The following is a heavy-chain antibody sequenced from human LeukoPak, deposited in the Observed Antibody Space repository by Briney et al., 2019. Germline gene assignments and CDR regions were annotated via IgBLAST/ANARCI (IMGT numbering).Heavy chain of an antibody. CDR3: ARDGTYNDFWSGYPTTFDY. CDR2: INPNSGGT. Sequence: ASVKVSCKASGYTFTGYYMHWVRQAPGQGLEWMGWINPNSGGTNYAQNFQGRVTMTRDTSISTAYMELSRLRSDDTAVYYCARDGTYNDFWSGYPTTFDYWGQGTLVTVSP. CDR1: GYTFTGYY. V-gene: IGHV1-2*02. D-gene: IGHD3-3*01. J-gene: IGHJ4*02.